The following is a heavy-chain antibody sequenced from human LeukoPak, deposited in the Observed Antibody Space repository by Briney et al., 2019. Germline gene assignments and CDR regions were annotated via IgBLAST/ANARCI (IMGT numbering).Heavy chain of an antibody. V-gene: IGHV3-30*02. J-gene: IGHJ4*02. CDR3: GNTYYDFWSSYYPLGY. CDR2: IRYDGSNK. D-gene: IGHD3-3*01. Sequence: QPGGSLRLSCAASGFTFSSYGMHWVRQAPGKGLEWVAFIRYDGSNKYYADSVKGRFTISRDNSKNTLYLQMSSLRAEDTAVYYCGNTYYDFWSSYYPLGYWGQGTLVTVSS. CDR1: GFTFSSYG.